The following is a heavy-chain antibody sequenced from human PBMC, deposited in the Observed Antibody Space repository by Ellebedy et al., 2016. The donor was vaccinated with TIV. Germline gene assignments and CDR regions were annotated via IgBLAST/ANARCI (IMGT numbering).Heavy chain of an antibody. D-gene: IGHD3-10*01. CDR3: AKDKGSGTYYNLYYGMDV. V-gene: IGHV3-30*18. CDR2: ISYDGSNT. J-gene: IGHJ6*02. CDR1: GFTFNMYG. Sequence: GESLKISCAASGFTFNMYGMHWVRQAPGKGLEWVAVISYDGSNTEYVDPVKGRFTISRDKSRNTLYLQMNSLRPEDTAAYYCAKDKGSGTYYNLYYGMDVWGQGTTVTVAS.